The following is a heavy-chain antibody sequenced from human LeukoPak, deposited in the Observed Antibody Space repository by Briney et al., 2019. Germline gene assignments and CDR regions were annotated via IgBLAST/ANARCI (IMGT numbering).Heavy chain of an antibody. Sequence: GASVKVSCKASGYTFTNFGISWVRQAPGQGLEWMGWIRVYNGNTYYVEKFQDRVTMTTDTSTNTAYMELRSLGTDDTAVYYCARAPFYYSPGTYLPEDYWGQGTLVTVSS. CDR3: ARAPFYYSPGTYLPEDY. CDR1: GYTFTNFG. V-gene: IGHV1-18*01. J-gene: IGHJ4*02. D-gene: IGHD3-10*01. CDR2: IRVYNGNT.